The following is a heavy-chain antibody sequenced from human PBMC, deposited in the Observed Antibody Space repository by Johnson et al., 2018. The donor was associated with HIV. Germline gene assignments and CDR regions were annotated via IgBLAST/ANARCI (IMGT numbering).Heavy chain of an antibody. V-gene: IGHV3-20*04. CDR1: GFTFDDYG. D-gene: IGHD6-13*01. J-gene: IGHJ3*02. CDR3: ARATPGIAAAGPTLPSAFDI. CDR2: INWNGGST. Sequence: VQLVESGGGVVRPGGSLRLSCAASGFTFDDYGMSWVRQAPGKGLEWVSGINWNGGSTGYADSVKGRFTISRENAKNSLYLQLNILRAEDTPLCYCARATPGIAAAGPTLPSAFDIWGQGTMVTVSS.